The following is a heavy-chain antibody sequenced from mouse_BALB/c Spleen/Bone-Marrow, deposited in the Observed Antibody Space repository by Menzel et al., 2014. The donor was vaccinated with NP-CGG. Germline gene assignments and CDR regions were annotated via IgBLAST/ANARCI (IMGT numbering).Heavy chain of an antibody. CDR2: IAPGSGST. CDR3: ARFPIYYGNYGAMDY. D-gene: IGHD2-1*01. Sequence: DLVKPGASVKLSCKASGYTFTSYWINWITQRPGQGLGWIGRIAPGSGSTYYNEMFKGKATLTVDTSSSTAYIQLSSLSSEDSAVYFCARFPIYYGNYGAMDYWGQGTSVTVSS. CDR1: GYTFTSYW. J-gene: IGHJ4*01. V-gene: IGHV1S41*01.